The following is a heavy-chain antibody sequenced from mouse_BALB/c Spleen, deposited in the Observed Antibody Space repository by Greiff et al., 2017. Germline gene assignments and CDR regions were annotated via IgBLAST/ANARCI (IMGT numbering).Heavy chain of an antibody. CDR3: ARSFGNYGGYFDY. CDR2: INPSNGRT. V-gene: IGHV1S81*02. D-gene: IGHD2-1*01. J-gene: IGHJ2*01. Sequence: QVQLKQPGAELVKPGASVKLSCKASGYTFTSYWMHWVKQRPGQGLEWIGEINPSNGRTNYNEKFKSKATLTVDKSSSTAYMQLSSLTSEDSAVYYCARSFGNYGGYFDYWGQGTTLTVSS. CDR1: GYTFTSYW.